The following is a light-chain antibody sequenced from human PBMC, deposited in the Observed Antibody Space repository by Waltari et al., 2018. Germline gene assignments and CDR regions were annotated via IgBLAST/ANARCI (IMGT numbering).Light chain of an antibody. J-gene: IGKJ2*02. Sequence: DIVMTQSPLSLPVTPGEPASISCRSSQSLLHSNGYNYLDWYLQKPGQSPQLLIYFGSNRASGVPDRFSGSGSGTDFTFVISNLQPEDIATYYCQQYEGLPRTFGQGTKLEMK. CDR2: FGS. CDR1: QSLLHSNGYNY. CDR3: QQYEGLPRT. V-gene: IGKV2-28*01.